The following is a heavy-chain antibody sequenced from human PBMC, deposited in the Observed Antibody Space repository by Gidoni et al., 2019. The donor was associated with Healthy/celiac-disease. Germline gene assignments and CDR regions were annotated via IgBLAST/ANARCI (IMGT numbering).Heavy chain of an antibody. CDR1: GGSVSSGSYY. D-gene: IGHD3-16*01. J-gene: IGHJ2*01. Sequence: QVQLQESGPGLVKPSETLSLTCTVSGGSVSSGSYYWSWIRQPPGKGLEWIGYIYYSGSTNSNPSLKSRVTISVDTSKNQFSLKLSSVTAADTAVYYCARDSRPGGYWYFDLWGRGTLVTVSS. CDR2: IYYSGST. CDR3: ARDSRPGGYWYFDL. V-gene: IGHV4-61*01.